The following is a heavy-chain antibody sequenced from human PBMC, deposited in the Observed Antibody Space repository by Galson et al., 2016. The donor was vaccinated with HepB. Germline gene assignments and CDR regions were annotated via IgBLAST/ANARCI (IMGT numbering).Heavy chain of an antibody. CDR2: IWYDGSKK. V-gene: IGHV3-33*01. Sequence: LRLSCAASGFTFSGYGMHWVRQAPGKGLEWVAVIWYDGSKKYYVDSVKGRFTISRDNSKNTLYLQMNSLRAEDTAVYYCARDPYSGSYWDYNYYGMDVWGQGTTVTVSS. CDR1: GFTFSGYG. D-gene: IGHD1-26*01. CDR3: ARDPYSGSYWDYNYYGMDV. J-gene: IGHJ6*02.